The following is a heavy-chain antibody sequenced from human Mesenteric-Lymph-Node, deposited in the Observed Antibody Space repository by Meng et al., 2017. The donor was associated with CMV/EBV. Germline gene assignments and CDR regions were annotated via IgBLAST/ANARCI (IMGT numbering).Heavy chain of an antibody. CDR2: ISTYNGNT. V-gene: IGHV1-18*01. CDR1: GYNFSIYD. CDR3: ARVGPGRFLEWLLFDY. J-gene: IGHJ4*02. D-gene: IGHD3-3*01. Sequence: GESLKISCKASGYNFSIYDINWVRQAPGQGLEWMGWISTYNGNTYYAQKLQGRVTMTTDTSTSTAYMELRSLRSDDTAVYYCARVGPGRFLEWLLFDYWGQGTLVTVSS.